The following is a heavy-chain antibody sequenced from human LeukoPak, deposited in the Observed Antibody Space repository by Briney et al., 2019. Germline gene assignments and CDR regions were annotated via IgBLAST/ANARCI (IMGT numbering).Heavy chain of an antibody. V-gene: IGHV3-7*01. J-gene: IGHJ2*01. CDR2: IKQDGSEK. CDR3: ARDLIYSDILTYHWYFDL. Sequence: GGSLRLSCAASGFTFSSYWMSWVRQAPGKGLEWVANIKQDGSEKYYVDSVKGRFTISRDNAKNSLYLQMNSLRAEDTAVYYCARDLIYSDILTYHWYFDLWGRGTLVTVSS. CDR1: GFTFSSYW. D-gene: IGHD3-9*01.